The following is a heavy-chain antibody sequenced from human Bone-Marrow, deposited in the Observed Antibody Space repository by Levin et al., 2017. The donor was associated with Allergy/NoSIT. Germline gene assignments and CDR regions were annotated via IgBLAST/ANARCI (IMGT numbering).Heavy chain of an antibody. V-gene: IGHV4-39*01. Sequence: SQTLSLTCTVSGDSISISSYYYWVWIRQPPGKGLEWIGSVYHSGSTHYNPSLRSRVTMSIDTSKSQFSVRLNSVTAADTAVYFCARGSDDATSYWSRNYPNTRGLHRRLDSWGQGTLVIVSS. CDR2: VYHSGST. D-gene: IGHD3-10*01. J-gene: IGHJ4*02. CDR3: ARGSDDATSYWSRNYPNTRGLHRRLDS. CDR1: GDSISISSYYY.